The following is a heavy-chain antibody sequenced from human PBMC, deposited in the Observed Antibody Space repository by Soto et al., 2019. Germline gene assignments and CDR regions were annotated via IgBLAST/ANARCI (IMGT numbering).Heavy chain of an antibody. V-gene: IGHV1-69*13. CDR1: GGTFSSYA. J-gene: IGHJ6*02. Sequence: ASVKVSCKASGGTFSSYAISWVRQAPGQGLEWMGGIIPIFGTANYAQKFQGRVTITADESTSTAYMELSSLRSEDTAVYYCARHYYGSGSYYNALLSYYYYGMDVWGQGTTVTVSS. CDR2: IIPIFGTA. CDR3: ARHYYGSGSYYNALLSYYYYGMDV. D-gene: IGHD3-10*01.